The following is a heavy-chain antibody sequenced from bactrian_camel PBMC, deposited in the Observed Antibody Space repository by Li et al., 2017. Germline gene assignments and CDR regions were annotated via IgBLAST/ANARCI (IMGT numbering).Heavy chain of an antibody. D-gene: IGHD1*01. J-gene: IGHJ4*01. CDR2: IDSDGRT. CDR1: GYRYRVYC. CDR3: AMDTRRDYCSRDYWSIWVQR. V-gene: IGHV3S53*01. Sequence: HVQLVESGGGSVQAGGSLRLSCAGSGYRYRVYCMGWFRQSRGEEREGVASIDSDGRTNFADSVKGRFTISHDNAKSTMYLDIDRLKPEDTAMYSCAMDTRRDYCSRDYWSIWVQRWGQGTQVTVS.